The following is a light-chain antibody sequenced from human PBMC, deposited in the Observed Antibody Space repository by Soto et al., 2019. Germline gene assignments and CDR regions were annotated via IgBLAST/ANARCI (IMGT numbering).Light chain of an antibody. CDR3: QQYDVWPALT. CDR1: QSVSSN. Sequence: EIVLTQSPGTLSLSTGERATLSCRASQSVSSNLAWYQQRPGQAPRLLIYGASTRASGVPDRFSGSGSGTEFILTISSLQSEDSAVYYCQQYDVWPALTFGGGTKVDIK. CDR2: GAS. V-gene: IGKV3-15*01. J-gene: IGKJ4*01.